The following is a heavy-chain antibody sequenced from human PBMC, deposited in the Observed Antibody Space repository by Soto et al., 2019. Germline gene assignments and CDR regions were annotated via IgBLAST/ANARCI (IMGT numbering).Heavy chain of an antibody. D-gene: IGHD5-12*01. CDR1: GFTFSSHW. Sequence: EVQLVESGAGLAQPGGSLRLSCAASGFTFSSHWIHWVRQAPGKGLVWVSRINGDGSSTSYADSVKGRFTISRDNAKNPLYRQMNSLRVEDTAVYYCARSRDGYNLFGDCWGQGALVTVSS. V-gene: IGHV3-74*01. CDR3: ARSRDGYNLFGDC. CDR2: INGDGSST. J-gene: IGHJ4*02.